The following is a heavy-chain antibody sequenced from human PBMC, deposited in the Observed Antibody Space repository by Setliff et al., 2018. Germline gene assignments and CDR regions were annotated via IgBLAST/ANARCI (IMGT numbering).Heavy chain of an antibody. V-gene: IGHV4-59*08. D-gene: IGHD5-18*01. Sequence: PSETLSLTCTVSGGSIRGFYWNWIRQPPGKELEWIGYIFYSGSTNYNPALKSRVTISIDTSKNQFSLKLSSVTAADTAVYYCARLDGAGLWSHYYYYYMDVWGKGTTVTVSS. J-gene: IGHJ6*03. CDR2: IFYSGST. CDR1: GGSIRGFY. CDR3: ARLDGAGLWSHYYYYYMDV.